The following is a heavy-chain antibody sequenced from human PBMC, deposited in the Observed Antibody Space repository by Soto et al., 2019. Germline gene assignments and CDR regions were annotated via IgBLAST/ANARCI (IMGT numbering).Heavy chain of an antibody. CDR1: GFTFSSYG. D-gene: IGHD6-19*01. CDR3: VTLGAVASPVDAFDI. V-gene: IGHV3-30*03. Sequence: QVQLVESGGGVVQPGRSLRLSCAASGFTFSSYGMHWVRQAPGKGLEWVAVISYDGSNKYYADSVKGRFTISRDNSKNTLYLQMNSLRAEDTAVYYCVTLGAVASPVDAFDIWGQGTMVTVSS. J-gene: IGHJ3*02. CDR2: ISYDGSNK.